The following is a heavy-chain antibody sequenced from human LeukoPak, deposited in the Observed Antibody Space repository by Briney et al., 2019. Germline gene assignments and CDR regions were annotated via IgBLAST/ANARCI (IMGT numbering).Heavy chain of an antibody. CDR1: GFTFSSYW. V-gene: IGHV3-74*01. CDR2: INGDGRDT. D-gene: IGHD1-20*01. Sequence: GGSLRLSCAASGFTFSSYWMHWVRQAPGKGPVWVSRINGDGRDTTYVDSVKGRFTISRDNARNTLFLQMNSLRAEDTAVYYCARIDNWNDGGYWGQGTLVTVSS. CDR3: ARIDNWNDGGY. J-gene: IGHJ4*02.